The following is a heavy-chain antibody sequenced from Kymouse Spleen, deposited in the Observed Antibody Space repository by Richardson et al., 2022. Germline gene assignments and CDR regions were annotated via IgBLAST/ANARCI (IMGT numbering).Heavy chain of an antibody. D-gene: IGHD3-10*01. CDR3: ARSLMVRGVILDY. CDR1: GFTFSSYG. CDR2: IWYDGSNK. V-gene: IGHV3-33*01. J-gene: IGHJ4*02. Sequence: QVQLVESGGGVVQPGRSLRLSCAASGFTFSSYGMHWVRQAPGKGLEWVAVIWYDGSNKYYADSVKGRFTISRDNSKNTLYLQMNSLRAEDTAVYYCARSLMVRGVILDYWGQGTLVTVSS.